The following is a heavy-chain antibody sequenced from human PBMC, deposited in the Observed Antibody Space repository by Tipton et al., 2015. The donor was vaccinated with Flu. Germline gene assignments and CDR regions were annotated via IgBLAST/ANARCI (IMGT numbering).Heavy chain of an antibody. CDR3: ARLEGAFEGGHCVGSNCWINF. D-gene: IGHD2-21*01. V-gene: IGHV4-38-2*01. CDR1: TFSVSGIVY. Sequence: TLSLTCSVSTFSVSGIVYWGWIRQPPGKGLEWLGSFYPSGTSYYNPSLKSQVTISLDTSKGHSSLNLRSVTAGDTAVYYCARLEGAFEGGHCVGSNCWINFWGQGTLVTVSS. J-gene: IGHJ4*02. CDR2: FYPSGTS.